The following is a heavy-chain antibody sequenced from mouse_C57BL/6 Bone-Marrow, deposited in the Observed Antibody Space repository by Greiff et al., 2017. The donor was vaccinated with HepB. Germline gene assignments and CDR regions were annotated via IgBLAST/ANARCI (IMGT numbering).Heavy chain of an antibody. CDR2: ILPGSGST. J-gene: IGHJ4*01. CDR1: GYTFTGYW. V-gene: IGHV1-9*01. CDR3: ARERGSSYGGYYAMDY. D-gene: IGHD1-1*01. Sequence: VQLQQSGAELMKPGASVKLSCKATGYTFTGYWIEWVKQRPGHGLEWIGEILPGSGSTNYNEKFKGKATFTADTSSNTAYMQLSSLTTEDSAIYYCARERGSSYGGYYAMDYWGQGTSVTVSS.